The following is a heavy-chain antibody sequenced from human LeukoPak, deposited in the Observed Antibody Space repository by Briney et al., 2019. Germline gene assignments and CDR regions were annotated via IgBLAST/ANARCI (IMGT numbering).Heavy chain of an antibody. D-gene: IGHD2-2*02. CDR3: ARELEVPAAITENWFDP. J-gene: IGHJ5*02. CDR2: IYYSGST. Sequence: SETLSLTCTVSGGSISSSSYYWGWIRQPPGKGLEWIGSIYYSGSTYYNPSLKSRVTISVDRSKNQFSLKLSSVTAADTAVYYCARELEVPAAITENWFDPWGQGTLVTVSS. V-gene: IGHV4-39*07. CDR1: GGSISSSSYY.